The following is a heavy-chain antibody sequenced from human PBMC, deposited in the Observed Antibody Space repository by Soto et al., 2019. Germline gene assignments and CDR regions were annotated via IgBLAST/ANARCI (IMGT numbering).Heavy chain of an antibody. CDR2: IIPIFGTA. Sequence: QVQLVQSGAEVKKPGSSVKVSCKASGGTFSSYAINWVRQAPGQGLEWMGGIIPIFGTANYAQKFQGRVTITADKSTSTAYMELSSLRSEDTAVYYCARESGYSYGSRYYYYGMDVWGQGTTVTVSS. CDR3: ARESGYSYGSRYYYYGMDV. J-gene: IGHJ6*02. CDR1: GGTFSSYA. V-gene: IGHV1-69*06. D-gene: IGHD5-18*01.